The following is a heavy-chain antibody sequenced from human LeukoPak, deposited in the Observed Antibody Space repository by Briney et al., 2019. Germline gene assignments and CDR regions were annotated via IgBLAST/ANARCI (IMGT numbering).Heavy chain of an antibody. CDR2: ISAYNGNT. Sequence: ASVEVSCKASGYTFTSYGISWVRQAPGQGLEWMGWISAYNGNTNYAQKLQGRVTMTTDTSTSTAYMELRSLRSDDTAVYYCAREAGYCSGGSCYADYWGQGTLVTVSS. D-gene: IGHD2-15*01. CDR1: GYTFTSYG. CDR3: AREAGYCSGGSCYADY. J-gene: IGHJ4*02. V-gene: IGHV1-18*01.